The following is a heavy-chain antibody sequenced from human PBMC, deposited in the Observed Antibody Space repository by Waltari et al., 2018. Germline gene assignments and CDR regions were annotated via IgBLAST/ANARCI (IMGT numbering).Heavy chain of an antibody. D-gene: IGHD3-10*01. CDR3: AKDAFGNTYLDY. V-gene: IGHV3-30*02. J-gene: IGHJ4*02. Sequence: QVQLVESGGGVVQPGRSLRLSCAASGFTFSNFGMHWVRQAPGRGLGLGGLVWLEGRQQYYADPVRGRFTISRDKSKRVLYLAMGSLRADDTAIYYCAKDAFGNTYLDYWGQGTLVTVSS. CDR1: GFTFSNFG. CDR2: VWLEGRQQ.